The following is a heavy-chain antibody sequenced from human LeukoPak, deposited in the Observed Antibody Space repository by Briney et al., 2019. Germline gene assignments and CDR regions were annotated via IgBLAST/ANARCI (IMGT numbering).Heavy chain of an antibody. CDR2: ISGTTTYI. Sequence: GGSLRLSCAASGFTFSFYSMNWVRQAPGKGLEWLSSISGTTTYIYYADSVKGRFTISRDNAKNSLFLEMSGLGAEDTAVYYCARDGGSVGTTAVSFDYWGQGTLVTVSS. CDR1: GFTFSFYS. D-gene: IGHD1-26*01. CDR3: ARDGGSVGTTAVSFDY. J-gene: IGHJ4*02. V-gene: IGHV3-21*01.